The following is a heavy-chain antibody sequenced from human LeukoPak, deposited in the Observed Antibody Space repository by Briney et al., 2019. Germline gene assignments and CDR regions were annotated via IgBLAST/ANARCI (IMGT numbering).Heavy chain of an antibody. CDR2: ISSSSSYI. Sequence: PGGSLRLSCAASGFTFSSYSMNWVRQAPGKGLEWVSSISSSSSYIYYADSVKGRFTISRDNAKNSLYLQMNSLRAEDTAVYYCAREGSHDYGDDNFDYWGQGTLVTVSS. D-gene: IGHD4-17*01. CDR3: AREGSHDYGDDNFDY. V-gene: IGHV3-21*01. CDR1: GFTFSSYS. J-gene: IGHJ4*02.